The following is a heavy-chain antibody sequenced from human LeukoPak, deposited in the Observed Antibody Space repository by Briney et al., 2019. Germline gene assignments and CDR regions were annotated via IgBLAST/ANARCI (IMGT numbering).Heavy chain of an antibody. V-gene: IGHV3-23*01. Sequence: GGSLRLSCAASGFTFSSYEMNWVRQAPGKGLEWVSAISGSGGSTYYADSVKGRFTISRDNSKNTLYLQMNSLRAEDTAVYYCSTMVRGDPVVSPWGQGTLVTVSS. J-gene: IGHJ5*02. CDR2: ISGSGGST. D-gene: IGHD3-10*01. CDR3: STMVRGDPVVSP. CDR1: GFTFSSYE.